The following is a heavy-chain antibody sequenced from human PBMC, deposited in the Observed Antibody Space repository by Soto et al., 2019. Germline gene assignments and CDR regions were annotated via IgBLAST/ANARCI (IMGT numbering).Heavy chain of an antibody. CDR1: GATSISGGYY. D-gene: IGHD3-22*01. CDR2: IYYIGTS. J-gene: IGHJ4*02. Sequence: PSETHSLTSTVSGATSISGGYYWGWIRKHPGKGLEWIGFIYYIGTSYYNPSLESRITLSVDTSKNHFSLNLTSVTAADTAVYYCARVPLYYDSSLYYFDYWGQGTLVTVS. CDR3: ARVPLYYDSSLYYFDY. V-gene: IGHV4-31*03.